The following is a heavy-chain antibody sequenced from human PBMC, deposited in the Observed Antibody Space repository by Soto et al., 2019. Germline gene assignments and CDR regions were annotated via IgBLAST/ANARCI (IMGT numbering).Heavy chain of an antibody. Sequence: SETLSLTCAVYGGSFSGYYWSWIRQPPGKGLEWIGEINHSGSTNYNPSLKSRVTISVDTSKNQFSLKLSSVTAADTAVYYCARGPSYGSGSYYPYYFDYWGQGTLVTVSS. CDR1: GGSFSGYY. D-gene: IGHD3-10*01. V-gene: IGHV4-34*01. CDR2: INHSGST. CDR3: ARGPSYGSGSYYPYYFDY. J-gene: IGHJ4*02.